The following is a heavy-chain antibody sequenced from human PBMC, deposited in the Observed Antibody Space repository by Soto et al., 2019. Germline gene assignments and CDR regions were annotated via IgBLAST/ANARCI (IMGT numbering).Heavy chain of an antibody. V-gene: IGHV4-39*01. CDR1: GGSISSSSYY. Sequence: QLQLQESGPGLVKPSETLSLTCTVSGGSISSSSYYWGWIRQAPGKGLEWIGRIYYSGRTYYNPSLVCRITISVATSNDQFSLKRSSVTAADTAVYDCARHIDDWGQGTLVTVSS. CDR3: ARHIDD. J-gene: IGHJ4*02. CDR2: IYYSGRT.